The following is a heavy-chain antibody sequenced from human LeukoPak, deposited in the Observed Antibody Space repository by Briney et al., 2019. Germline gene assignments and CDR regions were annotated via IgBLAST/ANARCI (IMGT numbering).Heavy chain of an antibody. J-gene: IGHJ6*02. CDR1: GYTFTSYD. V-gene: IGHV1-8*01. D-gene: IGHD6-13*01. CDR3: AREEKRFTSSWYPGDYYYYYYGMDV. CDR2: MNPNSGNT. Sequence: ASVKVSCKASGYTFTSYDINWVRQATGQGLEWMGWMNPNSGNTGYAQKFQGRVTMTRNTSISTAYMELSSLRSEDTAVYYCAREEKRFTSSWYPGDYYYYYYGMDVWGQGTTVTVSS.